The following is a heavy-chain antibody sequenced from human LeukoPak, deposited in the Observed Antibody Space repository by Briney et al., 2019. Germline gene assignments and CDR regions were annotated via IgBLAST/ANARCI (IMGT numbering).Heavy chain of an antibody. CDR1: GYSISSGYY. V-gene: IGHV4-38-2*01. CDR3: ARCERAAQPPFDY. D-gene: IGHD6-13*01. J-gene: IGHJ4*02. CDR2: IYHSGST. Sequence: SETLSLTCAVSGYSISSGYYWGWIRQPPGKGLEWIGSIYHSGSTYYNPSLKSRVTISVDTSKNQFSLKLSAVTAADTAVYYCARCERAAQPPFDYWGQGTLVTVSS.